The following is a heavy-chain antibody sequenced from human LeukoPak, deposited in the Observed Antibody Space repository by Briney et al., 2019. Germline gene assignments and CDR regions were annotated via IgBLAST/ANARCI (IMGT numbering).Heavy chain of an antibody. V-gene: IGHV3-23*01. CDR2: ISGRSSST. CDR3: AKLNLAETNY. J-gene: IGHJ4*02. CDR1: GFTFSSYG. D-gene: IGHD1-14*01. Sequence: GGSLRLSCAASGFTFSSYGMSWVRQAPGKGLEWVSGISGRSSSTYYAYSVKGRFTISRDNSKNTLYLQMNSLRVEDTAVYYCAKLNLAETNYWGQGTLVTVSS.